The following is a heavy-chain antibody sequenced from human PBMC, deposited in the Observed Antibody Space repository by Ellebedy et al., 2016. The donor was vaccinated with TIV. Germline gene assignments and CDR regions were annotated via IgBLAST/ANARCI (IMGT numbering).Heavy chain of an antibody. CDR1: GYTFTSYG. Sequence: AASVKVSCKASGYTFTSYGISWVRQAPGKGLEWMGWISAYNGNTNYAQKLQGRVTMTTDTSTSTAYMELRSLRSDDTAVYYCARDRRRIVRFLEWFGDRYYGMDVWGQGTTVTVSS. CDR2: ISAYNGNT. CDR3: ARDRRRIVRFLEWFGDRYYGMDV. V-gene: IGHV1-18*01. D-gene: IGHD3-3*01. J-gene: IGHJ6*02.